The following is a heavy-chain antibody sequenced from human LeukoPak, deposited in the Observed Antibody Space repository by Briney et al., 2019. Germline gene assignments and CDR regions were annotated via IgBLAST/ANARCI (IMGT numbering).Heavy chain of an antibody. CDR3: ARRSTLCSGTSCYLGY. J-gene: IGHJ4*02. D-gene: IGHD2-2*01. V-gene: IGHV1-46*01. Sequence: GASVKVSCKASGDTFTSYYMHWVRQAPGQGLEWMGVINPSGGSTSYAQKFQGRVTMTRDTSTTTDYMELSSLRSEDTAVYYCARRSTLCSGTSCYLGYWGQGTLVTVS. CDR2: INPSGGST. CDR1: GDTFTSYY.